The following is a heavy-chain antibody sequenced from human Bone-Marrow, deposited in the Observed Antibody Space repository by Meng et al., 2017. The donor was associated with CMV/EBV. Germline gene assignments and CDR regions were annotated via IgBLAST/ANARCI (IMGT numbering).Heavy chain of an antibody. J-gene: IGHJ4*02. D-gene: IGHD2-21*01. CDR1: GFTFSSYA. Sequence: GGSLRLSCAASGFTFSSYAMSWVRQAPGKGLEWVSAISGSSGSTYYADSVKGRFTISRDNSKNTLYLQMNSLRAEDTAVYYCAKGLVGVVVIAIWFDYWGQGTLVTVSS. V-gene: IGHV3-23*01. CDR3: AKGLVGVVVIAIWFDY. CDR2: ISGSSGST.